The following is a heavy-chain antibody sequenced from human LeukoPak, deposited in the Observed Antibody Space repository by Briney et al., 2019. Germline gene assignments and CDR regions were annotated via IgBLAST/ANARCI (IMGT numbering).Heavy chain of an antibody. D-gene: IGHD3-9*01. V-gene: IGHV3-21*01. Sequence: GGSLRLSCAASGFTFSSYSMNWVRQAPGKGPEWVSSISSSSSYIYYADSVKGRFTISRDNAKNSLYLQMNSLRAEDTAVYYCARDVLDYDILTGYYGRGMDVWGKGTTVTVSS. CDR2: ISSSSSYI. CDR1: GFTFSSYS. J-gene: IGHJ6*04. CDR3: ARDVLDYDILTGYYGRGMDV.